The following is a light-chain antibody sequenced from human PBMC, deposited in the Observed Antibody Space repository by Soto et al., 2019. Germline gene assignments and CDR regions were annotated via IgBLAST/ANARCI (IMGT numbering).Light chain of an antibody. CDR1: QSVSSN. CDR2: GAS. J-gene: IGKJ1*01. Sequence: EIVMTQSPATLSVSPGERATLSCRASQSVSSNLAWYQQKPGQAPTLLIYGASTRATGIPARFSSSGSGTEFTLTISSLQSEDFAVYYCQQYNNWPPTFGQGTKVEIK. V-gene: IGKV3-15*01. CDR3: QQYNNWPPT.